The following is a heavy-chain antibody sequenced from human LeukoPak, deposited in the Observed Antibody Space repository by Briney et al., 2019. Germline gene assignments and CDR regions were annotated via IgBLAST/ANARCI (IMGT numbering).Heavy chain of an antibody. CDR1: GFTFRSYW. D-gene: IGHD2-15*01. V-gene: IGHV3-74*01. CDR3: ARDASPGYFDL. Sequence: GGSLRLSCAVSGFTFRSYWMHWVRQGPGKGLAWVSRITSDGSATDYADSVKGRFTISRDNAKNTLYLHMDSLRAEDTVVYYCARDASPGYFDLWGRGTLVTVSS. J-gene: IGHJ2*01. CDR2: ITSDGSAT.